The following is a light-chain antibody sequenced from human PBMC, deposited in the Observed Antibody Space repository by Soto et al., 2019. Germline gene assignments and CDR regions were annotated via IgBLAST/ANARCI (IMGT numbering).Light chain of an antibody. Sequence: EIVMTQSPATLSVSPGERATLSCRASQSVSSNLAWYQQKPGQAPRLLIYGASTRATCIPARFSGSGSGTEFTLAISSLQSEDFTVYYCQQYNNWPPITFGQGTRLEIK. CDR1: QSVSSN. V-gene: IGKV3-15*01. J-gene: IGKJ5*01. CDR2: GAS. CDR3: QQYNNWPPIT.